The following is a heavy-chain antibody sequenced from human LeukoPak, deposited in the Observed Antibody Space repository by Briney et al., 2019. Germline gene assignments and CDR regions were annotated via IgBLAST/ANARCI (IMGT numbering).Heavy chain of an antibody. V-gene: IGHV3-30*18. D-gene: IGHD3-10*01. CDR2: ISYDASSK. CDR3: AKERNYYGSDALIDY. J-gene: IGHJ4*02. CDR1: GFTFSSYG. Sequence: GGSLRLSCAASGFTFSSYGMHWVCQAPGKGLEWVAVISYDASSKYCADSVKGRFAISRDNSKDTLYLQMNSLRPEDTAVYYCAKERNYYGSDALIDYWGQGTLVTVSS.